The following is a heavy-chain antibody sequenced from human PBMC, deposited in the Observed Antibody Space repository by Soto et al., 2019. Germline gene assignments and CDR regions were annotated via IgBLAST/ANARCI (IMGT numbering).Heavy chain of an antibody. V-gene: IGHV3-23*01. J-gene: IGHJ5*02. D-gene: IGHD4-17*01. CDR2: ISGSGSST. CDR1: GFPFSGYA. CDR3: AKSYYGAYDHRLLFET. Sequence: EVQLLESGGGLVQPGGSLRLSCAASGFPFSGYAINWFRQAPGKGLEWVSIISGSGSSTNYADSVKGRFTISRDNARDTVYLQMNSLRAEDTAVYYCAKSYYGAYDHRLLFETWGQGTLVTVSS.